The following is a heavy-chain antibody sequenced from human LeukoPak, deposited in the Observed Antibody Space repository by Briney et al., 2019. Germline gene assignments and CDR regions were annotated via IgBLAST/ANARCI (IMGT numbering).Heavy chain of an antibody. CDR1: GFNFNIYH. Sequence: GGSLRLSCAASGFNFNIYHMNWVRQAPGKGLEWLSSISSRSDTIYYADSVRGRFTLSRDNAENSLYLRMRSLTDEDTAVYYCAREWQYAPDYWGQGTLVTVSS. D-gene: IGHD2-2*01. V-gene: IGHV3-48*02. J-gene: IGHJ4*02. CDR2: ISSRSDTI. CDR3: AREWQYAPDY.